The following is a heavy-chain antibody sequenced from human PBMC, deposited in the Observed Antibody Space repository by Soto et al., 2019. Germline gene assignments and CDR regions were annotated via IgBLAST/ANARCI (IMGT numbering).Heavy chain of an antibody. J-gene: IGHJ4*02. V-gene: IGHV3-30*04. Sequence: QVQLVESGGGVVQPGRSLRLSCAASGFTFSSYAMHWVRQAPGKGLEWVAVISYDGRNKYYADSVKGRFTISRDNSKNSLYLQMNSLRAEDTAVYYCASHGGDGYYFDYWGQGTLVTVSS. CDR2: ISYDGRNK. CDR3: ASHGGDGYYFDY. CDR1: GFTFSSYA. D-gene: IGHD3-16*01.